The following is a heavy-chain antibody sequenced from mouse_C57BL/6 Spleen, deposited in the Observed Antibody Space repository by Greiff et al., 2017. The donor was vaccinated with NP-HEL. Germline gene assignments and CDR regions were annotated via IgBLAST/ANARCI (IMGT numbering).Heavy chain of an antibody. J-gene: IGHJ2*01. CDR1: GYAFSSYW. CDR3: ARGGFITTDY. CDR2: IYPGDGDT. D-gene: IGHD1-1*01. Sequence: VKLMESGAELVKPGASVKISCKASGYAFSSYWMNWVKQRPGKGLEWIGQIYPGDGDTNYNGKFKGKATLTADKSSSTAYMQLSSLTSEDSAVYFCARGGFITTDYWGQGTTLTVSS. V-gene: IGHV1-80*01.